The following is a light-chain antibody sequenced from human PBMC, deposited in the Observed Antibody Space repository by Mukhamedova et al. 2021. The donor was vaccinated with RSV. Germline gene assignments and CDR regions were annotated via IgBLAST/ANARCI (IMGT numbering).Light chain of an antibody. Sequence: GTSSDVGGYNYVSWYQQHPGKAPKLMIYDVSNRPSGVSNRFSGSKSGNTASLTISGLQAEDEADYYCSSYTSSSTLKVFGGGTK. CDR1: SSDVGGYNY. CDR3: SSYTSSSTLKV. CDR2: DVS. V-gene: IGLV2-14*04. J-gene: IGLJ2*01.